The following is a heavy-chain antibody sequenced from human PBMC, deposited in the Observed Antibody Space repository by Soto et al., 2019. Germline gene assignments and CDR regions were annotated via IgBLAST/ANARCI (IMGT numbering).Heavy chain of an antibody. CDR2: ISYDGNNR. J-gene: IGHJ4*02. CDR1: GFTFSNYG. D-gene: IGHD3-3*01. Sequence: GGSLRLSCAASGFTFSNYGMHWVRQAPGKGLEWVAVISYDGNNRYYGDSVKGRFTISRDNSKNTVYLQMDSLRVEDTAVYYCASTWSGYYYFDSWGQGTLVTVSS. CDR3: ASTWSGYYYFDS. V-gene: IGHV3-30*03.